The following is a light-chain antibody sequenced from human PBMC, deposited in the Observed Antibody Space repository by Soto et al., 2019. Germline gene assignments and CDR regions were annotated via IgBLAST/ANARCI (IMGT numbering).Light chain of an antibody. J-gene: IGKJ1*01. CDR3: QQRSNWPVT. V-gene: IGKV3-11*01. CDR1: QSVSRY. CDR2: DAS. Sequence: EIVLTQSPATLSLSPGERATLSCRASQSVSRYLAWYQQKPGQAPRLLIYDASNRATGIPARFSGSGSGTDFTLTISNLEPEDFAVYYCQQRSNWPVTFGQGTKV.